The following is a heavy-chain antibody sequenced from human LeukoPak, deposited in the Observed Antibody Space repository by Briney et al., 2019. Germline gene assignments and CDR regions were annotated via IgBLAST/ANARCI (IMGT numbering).Heavy chain of an antibody. V-gene: IGHV4-39*01. D-gene: IGHD3-10*01. Sequence: SETLSLTCTVSGGSISSGGYYWSWIRQHPGKGLEWIGYIYYSGSTYYNPSLKSRVTISVDTSKNQFSLKLSSVTAADTAVYYCARQEYYGSGSYPDYWGQGTLVTVSS. CDR2: IYYSGST. CDR1: GGSISSGGYY. CDR3: ARQEYYGSGSYPDY. J-gene: IGHJ4*02.